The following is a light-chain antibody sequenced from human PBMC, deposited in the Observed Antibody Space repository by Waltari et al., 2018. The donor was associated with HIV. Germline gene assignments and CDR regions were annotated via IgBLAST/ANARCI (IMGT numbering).Light chain of an antibody. Sequence: QSALTQPASVSGSPGQSITISCTGTSRDVGDYHYVSWYQQRPGKAPKLMIYEFSNRPSGVSNRFSGSKSGNTASLTISGLQAEDEADYYCSSYTTSSVVFGGGTKLTVL. V-gene: IGLV2-14*01. CDR1: SRDVGDYHY. CDR3: SSYTTSSVV. J-gene: IGLJ2*01. CDR2: EFS.